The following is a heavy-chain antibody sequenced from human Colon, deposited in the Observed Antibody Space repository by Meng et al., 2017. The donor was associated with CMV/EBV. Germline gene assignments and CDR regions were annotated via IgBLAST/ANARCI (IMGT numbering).Heavy chain of an antibody. CDR1: GYTFTGYY. Sequence: QVQLVQSGGEGKKPVASVKVSCKASGYTFTGYYMHWVRQAPGQGLEWMGWINPNSGGTNYAQKFQGRVTMTRDTSISTAYMELSRLRSDDTAVYYCATVSSGYYLYFQHWGQGTLVTVSS. CDR3: ATVSSGYYLYFQH. CDR2: INPNSGGT. V-gene: IGHV1-2*02. J-gene: IGHJ1*01. D-gene: IGHD3-22*01.